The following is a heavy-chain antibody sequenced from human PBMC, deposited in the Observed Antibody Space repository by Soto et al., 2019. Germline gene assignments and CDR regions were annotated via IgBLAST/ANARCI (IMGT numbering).Heavy chain of an antibody. CDR1: GGSISSRSYY. CDR3: ARESRSWYGSIWDY. Sequence: PSETLSLTCTVSGGSISSRSYYWGWIRQPPGKGLEWIGSNYYSGSTYYNPSLKSRVTISVDTSKNQFSLKLSSVTAADTAVYYCARESRSWYGSIWDYWGQGTLVTVSS. J-gene: IGHJ4*02. CDR2: NYYSGST. D-gene: IGHD6-13*01. V-gene: IGHV4-39*02.